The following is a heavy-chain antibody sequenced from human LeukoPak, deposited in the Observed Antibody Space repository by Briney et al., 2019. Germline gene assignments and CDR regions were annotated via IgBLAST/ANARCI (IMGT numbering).Heavy chain of an antibody. Sequence: ASVTVSSMASVYTFTTYGISRVRQAPGQGLEWMGWISAYNGNTKYAQKLQGRVTMTTDTSTSTAYMELKSLRSDDTAVYYCARDQMGGSYYGYFQHWGQGTLVTVSS. V-gene: IGHV1-18*01. CDR2: ISAYNGNT. J-gene: IGHJ1*01. D-gene: IGHD1-26*01. CDR1: VYTFTTYG. CDR3: ARDQMGGSYYGYFQH.